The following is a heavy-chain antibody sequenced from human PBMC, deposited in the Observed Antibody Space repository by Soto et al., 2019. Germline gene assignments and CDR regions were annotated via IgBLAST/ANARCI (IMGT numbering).Heavy chain of an antibody. CDR1: DYTFSSYA. V-gene: IGHV1-18*01. D-gene: IGHD2-2*01. Sequence: QVQLVQSGPEVKKPGASVKVSCKASDYTFSSYAMSWVRQAPGEGLEWMGWISAYNGNTNYAQKFQGRVTMTTDTSTNFAYMELRNLKSDDTAMYYCVRDFASGYCFSSPCFPFDVWGQGTMVVVSS. CDR3: VRDFASGYCFSSPCFPFDV. J-gene: IGHJ3*01. CDR2: ISAYNGNT.